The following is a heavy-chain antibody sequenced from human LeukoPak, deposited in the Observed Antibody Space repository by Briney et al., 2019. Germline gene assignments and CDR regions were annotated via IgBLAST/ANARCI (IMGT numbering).Heavy chain of an antibody. J-gene: IGHJ4*02. CDR1: GYSISSGYY. D-gene: IGHD5-18*01. CDR2: IYHSGST. Sequence: PSETLSLTCTVSGYSISSGYYWGWIRQPPGKGLEWIGSIYHSGSTYYNPSLKSRVTISVDTSKNQFSLKLSSVTAADTAVYYCAREGNSYGYFDYWGQGTLVTVSS. CDR3: AREGNSYGYFDY. V-gene: IGHV4-38-2*02.